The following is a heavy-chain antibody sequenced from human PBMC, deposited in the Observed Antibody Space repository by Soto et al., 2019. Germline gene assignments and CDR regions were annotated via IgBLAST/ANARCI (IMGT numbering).Heavy chain of an antibody. J-gene: IGHJ4*02. CDR3: AKAEDDILTAYPYYFDY. Sequence: ASVKVSCKASGYTFTSYDLSWVRQAPGQGLEWMGWISVYNGNTNYAQKFQGRLTVTTDTSTSTAYMELENLRSDDTAVYYCAKAEDDILTAYPYYFDYWGQGTLVTVSS. V-gene: IGHV1-18*01. CDR2: ISVYNGNT. D-gene: IGHD3-9*01. CDR1: GYTFTSYD.